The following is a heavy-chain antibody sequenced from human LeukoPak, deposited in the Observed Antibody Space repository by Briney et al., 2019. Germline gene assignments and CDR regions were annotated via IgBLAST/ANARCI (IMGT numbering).Heavy chain of an antibody. Sequence: SQTLSLTCTVYGGSISSGSYYWSWIRQPAGKGLEWIGRIYTSGSTNYNPSLKSRVTISVDTSKNQFSLKLSSVTAADTAVYYCARDSKLFIAAAGWTYFDYWGQGTLVTVSS. CDR1: GGSISSGSYY. V-gene: IGHV4-61*02. D-gene: IGHD6-13*01. J-gene: IGHJ4*02. CDR3: ARDSKLFIAAAGWTYFDY. CDR2: IYTSGST.